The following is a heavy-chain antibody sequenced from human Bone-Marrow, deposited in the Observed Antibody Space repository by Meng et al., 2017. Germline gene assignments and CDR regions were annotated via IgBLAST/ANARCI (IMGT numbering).Heavy chain of an antibody. CDR2: ISYDGSNK. J-gene: IGHJ4*02. CDR1: GFIVSSYA. V-gene: IGHV3-30-3*01. Sequence: VQLVESGGGLVQPGRSLILSCAASGFIVSSYAMHWVRQAPGKGLEWVAVISYDGSNKYYADSVKGRFTISRDNSKNTLYLQMNSLRAEDTAVYYCARDLDYWGQGTLVTVSS. CDR3: ARDLDY.